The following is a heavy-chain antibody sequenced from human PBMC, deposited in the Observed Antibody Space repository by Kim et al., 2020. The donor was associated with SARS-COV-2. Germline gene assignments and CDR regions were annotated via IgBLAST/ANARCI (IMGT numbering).Heavy chain of an antibody. CDR1: GFTFSSYT. J-gene: IGHJ6*02. D-gene: IGHD3-9*01. Sequence: GGSLRLSCAGSGFTFSSYTMNWVRQAPGKGLEWVSSISSSSYIYYADSVKGRFTISRDNAKNSLYLQMNSLRAEDTAVYYCARDRNYYDMLTGYQVLFGMDVWGQGTTVTVSS. CDR3: ARDRNYYDMLTGYQVLFGMDV. CDR2: ISSSSYI. V-gene: IGHV3-21*01.